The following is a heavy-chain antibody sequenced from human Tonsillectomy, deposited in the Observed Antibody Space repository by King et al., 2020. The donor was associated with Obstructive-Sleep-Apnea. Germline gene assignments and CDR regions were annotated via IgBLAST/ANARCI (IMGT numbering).Heavy chain of an antibody. D-gene: IGHD3-10*01. CDR2: INHSGST. Sequence: VQLTQWGAGLLKPSETLSLTCAVYGGSFSGYYWSWIRQPPGKGLEWIGEINHSGSTNYNPSLKSRVTISVDTSKNQFSLKLSSVTAADTAVYYCARGPSRGMSRFGELLAMDVWGQGTTVTVSS. CDR1: GGSFSGYY. J-gene: IGHJ6*02. CDR3: ARGPSRGMSRFGELLAMDV. V-gene: IGHV4-34*01.